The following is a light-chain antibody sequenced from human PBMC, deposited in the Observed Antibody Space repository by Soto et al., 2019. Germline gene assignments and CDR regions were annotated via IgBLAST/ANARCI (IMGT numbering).Light chain of an antibody. CDR1: SSDVGAYNY. Sequence: VLTQPRSVSGSTGQSDTIYCTGTSSDVGAYNYVSWYQQHPAKAPNLMIYDVSKRPSGVSDRFSGSKSGNTASLTISGLQAEDEGDYYCCSYTNSAYVFGTGTKVTVL. CDR2: DVS. V-gene: IGLV2-11*01. CDR3: CSYTNSAYV. J-gene: IGLJ1*01.